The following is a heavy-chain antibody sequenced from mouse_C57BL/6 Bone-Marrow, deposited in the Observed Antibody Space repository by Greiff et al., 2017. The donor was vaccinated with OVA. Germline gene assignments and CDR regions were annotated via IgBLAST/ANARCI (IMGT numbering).Heavy chain of an antibody. Sequence: VQLKESGAELVKPGASVKLSCTASGFNITDYYMHWVKQRTEQGLEWIGSIDPEDGETKYAPKFEGKATITAESSSNTAYLQLSSLTSEDTAVYYCARDRDEGYFDFWGQGTTLTVTS. D-gene: IGHD2-3*01. J-gene: IGHJ2*01. CDR2: IDPEDGET. CDR1: GFNITDYY. V-gene: IGHV14-2*01. CDR3: ARDRDEGYFDF.